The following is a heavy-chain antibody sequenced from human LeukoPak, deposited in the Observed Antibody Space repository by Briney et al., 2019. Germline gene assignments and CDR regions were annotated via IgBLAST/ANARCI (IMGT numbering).Heavy chain of an antibody. Sequence: SETLSLTCTVSGGSISSYYWSWIRQPPGKGLEWIGYIYYSGSTNYNPSLKSRVTISVGTSKNQFSLRLSSVTAADTAVYYCARVVVHGHSDFWGQGTLVTVSS. D-gene: IGHD3-16*02. CDR1: GGSISSYY. CDR3: ARVVVHGHSDF. J-gene: IGHJ4*02. V-gene: IGHV4-59*01. CDR2: IYYSGST.